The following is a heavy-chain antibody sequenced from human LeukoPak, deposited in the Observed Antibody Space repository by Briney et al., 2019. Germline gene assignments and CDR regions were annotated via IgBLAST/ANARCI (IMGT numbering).Heavy chain of an antibody. CDR1: GYTFISYG. D-gene: IGHD2-2*01. J-gene: IGHJ2*01. Sequence: ASVKVSCKASGYTFISYGISWVRQAPGQGLEWMGWISAYNGNTNSAQKFQGRVTMTTDTSTSTAYMELRSLRSEDTAVYYCARHLWYCSGTSCTLDGDLWGRGTLVTVSS. CDR3: ARHLWYCSGTSCTLDGDL. V-gene: IGHV1-18*01. CDR2: ISAYNGNT.